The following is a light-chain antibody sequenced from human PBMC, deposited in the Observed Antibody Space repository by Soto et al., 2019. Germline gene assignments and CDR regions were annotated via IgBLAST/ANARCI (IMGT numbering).Light chain of an antibody. CDR2: DVS. Sequence: QSALTQPASVSGSPGQSITISCTGTSSDVGGYNYVSWYQQHPGKAPKLIIYDVSNRPSGVSSRFSGSRSANTASLTISGLQAEDEADYYCSSYTTISTHVFGTGTKLTVL. V-gene: IGLV2-14*03. J-gene: IGLJ1*01. CDR1: SSDVGGYNY. CDR3: SSYTTISTHV.